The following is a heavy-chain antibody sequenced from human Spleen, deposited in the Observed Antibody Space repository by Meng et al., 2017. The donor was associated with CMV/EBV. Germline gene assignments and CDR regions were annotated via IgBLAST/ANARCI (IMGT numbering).Heavy chain of an antibody. CDR2: LSIGGGDT. CDR1: GITIRRCA. Sequence: DSGITIRRCAVRCVRQAGGKGLEWVSGLSIGGGDTDYADSVKGQFTISRDKSKNTLYLQMHNLRAEDTALYYYAKAAFLSSPPQFDYWGQGTLVTVSS. V-gene: IGHV3-23*01. CDR3: AKAAFLSSPPQFDY. J-gene: IGHJ4*02. D-gene: IGHD3-16*01.